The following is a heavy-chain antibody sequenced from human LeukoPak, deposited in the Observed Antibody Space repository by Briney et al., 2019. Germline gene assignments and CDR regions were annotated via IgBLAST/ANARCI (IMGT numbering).Heavy chain of an antibody. CDR2: ISVSGNT. CDR1: GFTLSSYA. CDR3: TRDPRHFDS. J-gene: IGHJ5*01. D-gene: IGHD6-6*01. Sequence: GGSLRLPCAASGFTLSSYAMSWVRQGPGKGLEWVSAISVSGNTYHADSVKGRFTISRDNAKNSLYLQMSSLRVEDTAVYYCTRDPRHFDSCGQGTLVTVSS. V-gene: IGHV3-23*01.